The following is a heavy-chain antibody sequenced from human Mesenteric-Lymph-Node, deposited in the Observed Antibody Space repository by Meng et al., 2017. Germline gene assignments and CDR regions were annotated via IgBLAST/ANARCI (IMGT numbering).Heavy chain of an antibody. CDR1: GFTFSDYY. CDR2: ISSSSTI. J-gene: IGHJ3*02. V-gene: IGHV3-69-1*01. CDR3: ARVASGAFDI. D-gene: IGHD3-10*01. Sequence: GESLKISCAASGFTFSDYYMNWVRQAPGKGLEWVSSISSSSTIYYADSVKGRFTISRDNAKNSLYLQMNSLRAEDTAVYYCARVASGAFDIWGQGTMVTVSS.